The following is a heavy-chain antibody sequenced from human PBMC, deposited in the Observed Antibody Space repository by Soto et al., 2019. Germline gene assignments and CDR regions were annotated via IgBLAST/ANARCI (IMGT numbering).Heavy chain of an antibody. CDR3: ARDAHCSSTSCYTDDYYYYGMDV. D-gene: IGHD2-2*02. CDR2: INPNSGGT. Sequence: ASVKVSCKASGYTFTGYYMHWVRQAPGQGLEWMGWINPNSGGTNYAQKFQGRVTMTRDTSISTAYMELSRLRSDDTAVYYCARDAHCSSTSCYTDDYYYYGMDVWRQRTTVTVSS. V-gene: IGHV1-2*02. CDR1: GYTFTGYY. J-gene: IGHJ6*02.